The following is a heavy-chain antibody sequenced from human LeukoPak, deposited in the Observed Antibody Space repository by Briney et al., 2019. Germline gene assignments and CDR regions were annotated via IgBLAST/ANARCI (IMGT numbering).Heavy chain of an antibody. CDR2: IHYSGST. CDR3: ARQHDYARREYWFDP. J-gene: IGHJ5*02. CDR1: GGSISSYY. Sequence: SETLSLTCTVSGGSISSYYWSWIRQPPGKGLEWIGYIHYSGSTYYNPSLKSRVTISVDTSKNQFSLKLSSVTAAGTAVYYCARQHDYARREYWFDPWGQGTLVTVSS. V-gene: IGHV4-59*08. D-gene: IGHD4-17*01.